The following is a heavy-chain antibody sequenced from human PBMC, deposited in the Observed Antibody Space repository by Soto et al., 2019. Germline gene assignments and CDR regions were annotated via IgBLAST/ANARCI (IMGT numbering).Heavy chain of an antibody. J-gene: IGHJ3*02. Sequence: QVQLQQWGAGLLKPSETLSLTCAVYGGSFSGYFWSWIRQPPGKGLEWIGEINHSGSTNYNPSLKSGVTISVDTSKNQFSLKLSSVTAADTAVYYCARGRHSSSWYGAFDIWGQGTMVTVSS. V-gene: IGHV4-34*01. D-gene: IGHD6-13*01. CDR2: INHSGST. CDR1: GGSFSGYF. CDR3: ARGRHSSSWYGAFDI.